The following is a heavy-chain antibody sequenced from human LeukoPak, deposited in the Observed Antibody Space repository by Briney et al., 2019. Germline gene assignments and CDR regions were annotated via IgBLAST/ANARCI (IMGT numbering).Heavy chain of an antibody. CDR3: ARDDSSGYYLGGDY. CDR1: GFTFSSYS. V-gene: IGHV3-21*01. Sequence: GGSLRLSCAASGFTFSSYSMNWVRQAPGKGLEWVSSISSSGSYIYYADSVKGRFTISRDNAKNSLYLQMNSLRAEDTAVYYCARDDSSGYYLGGDYWGQGTLVTVSS. D-gene: IGHD3-22*01. J-gene: IGHJ4*02. CDR2: ISSSGSYI.